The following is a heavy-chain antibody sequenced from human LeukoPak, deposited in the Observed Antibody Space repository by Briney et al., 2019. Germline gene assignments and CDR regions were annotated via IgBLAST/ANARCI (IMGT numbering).Heavy chain of an antibody. D-gene: IGHD2-2*01. J-gene: IGHJ6*03. CDR3: ARGDFCSSSSCYLRPMDV. V-gene: IGHV4-59*01. CDR1: GGSISDYY. Sequence: PSETLSLTCTVSGGSISDYYWSWIRQPPGQGLEWIGYIYYSGSTTYNPSLKSRVTMSVDTAKNQFSLKLRCVTAAATAIYYCARGDFCSSSSCYLRPMDVWGKGTTVTVSS. CDR2: IYYSGST.